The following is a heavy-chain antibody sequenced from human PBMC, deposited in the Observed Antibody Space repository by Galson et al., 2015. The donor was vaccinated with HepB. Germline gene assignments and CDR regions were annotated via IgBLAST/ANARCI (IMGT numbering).Heavy chain of an antibody. CDR3: ARVPDASDDWLDP. Sequence: SLRLSCAASGFTFSSYWMHWVRQVPGRGPVWVSRINPDGSRTNYADSVKGRFAMSRDNAKNTLYLQMNSLRVEDTAVYFCARVPDASDDWLDPWGQGTLVSVSS. CDR1: GFTFSSYW. J-gene: IGHJ5*02. CDR2: INPDGSRT. V-gene: IGHV3-74*01.